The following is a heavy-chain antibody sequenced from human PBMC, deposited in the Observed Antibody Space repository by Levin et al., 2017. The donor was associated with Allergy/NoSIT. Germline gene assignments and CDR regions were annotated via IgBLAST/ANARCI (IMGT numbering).Heavy chain of an antibody. V-gene: IGHV1-69*06. CDR1: GGTFSSYA. CDR2: IIPIFGTA. CDR3: ARGSGCSSTSCYQVYYYDYMDV. J-gene: IGHJ6*03. Sequence: KISCKASGGTFSSYAISWVRQAPGQGLEWMGGIIPIFGTANYAQKFQGRVTITADKSTSTAYMELSSLRSEDTAVYYCARGSGCSSTSCYQVYYYDYMDVWGKGTTVTVSS. D-gene: IGHD2-2*01.